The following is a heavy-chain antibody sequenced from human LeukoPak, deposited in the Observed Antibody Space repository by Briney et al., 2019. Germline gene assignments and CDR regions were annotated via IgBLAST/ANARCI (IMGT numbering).Heavy chain of an antibody. J-gene: IGHJ5*02. Sequence: GGSLRLSCAASGFTVSDDYMSWVRQAPGKGLEWVSLISSRDSIYYADSVKGRFTISRDNAKNSLYLQMNSLRAEDTALYYCAKDRGAAAENWFDPWGQGTLVTVSS. V-gene: IGHV3-53*05. CDR3: AKDRGAAAENWFDP. CDR2: ISSRDSI. CDR1: GFTVSDDY. D-gene: IGHD6-13*01.